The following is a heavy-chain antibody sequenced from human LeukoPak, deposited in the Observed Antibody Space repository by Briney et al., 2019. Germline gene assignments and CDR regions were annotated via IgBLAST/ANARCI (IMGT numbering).Heavy chain of an antibody. CDR1: GFTFSSYA. CDR2: ISGSGGST. Sequence: GGSLRLSCAASGFTFSSYAMSWVRQAPGKGLEWVSAISGSGGSTYYADSVKGRFTISRDNAKNTLYLQMSSPRAEDTAMYYCARNSNGMSNWGQGTLVIVSS. V-gene: IGHV3-23*01. D-gene: IGHD2-8*01. CDR3: ARNSNGMSN. J-gene: IGHJ4*02.